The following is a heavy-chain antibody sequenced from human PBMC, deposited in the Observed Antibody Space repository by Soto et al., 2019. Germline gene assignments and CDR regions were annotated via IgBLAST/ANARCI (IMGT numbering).Heavy chain of an antibody. CDR1: SGSFSCSN. Sequence: SETLSLTCAVYSGSFSCSNWNWIRQPPGKGLEWIGEINHRGSTTYNASLQSRVTISLDTSRKQFSLRLNSVTAADTAVYYCAVQSSAHYGLDVWGQGTTVTVSS. D-gene: IGHD6-19*01. CDR2: INHRGST. V-gene: IGHV4-34*01. CDR3: AVQSSAHYGLDV. J-gene: IGHJ6*02.